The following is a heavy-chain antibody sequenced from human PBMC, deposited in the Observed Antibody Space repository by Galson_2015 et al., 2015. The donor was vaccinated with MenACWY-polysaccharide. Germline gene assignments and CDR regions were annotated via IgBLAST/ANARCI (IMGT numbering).Heavy chain of an antibody. Sequence: SLRLSCAASGFTFSSYGMNWVRQAPGKGLEWVSYISASSSTIYYADSVKGRPTISRDNAKNALYLQTNSLRDEDTAVYYCGRTNYYDGSGTTGGVFDYWGQGTLVTVSS. J-gene: IGHJ4*02. V-gene: IGHV3-48*02. CDR3: GRTNYYDGSGTTGGVFDY. CDR1: GFTFSSYG. D-gene: IGHD3-22*01. CDR2: ISASSSTI.